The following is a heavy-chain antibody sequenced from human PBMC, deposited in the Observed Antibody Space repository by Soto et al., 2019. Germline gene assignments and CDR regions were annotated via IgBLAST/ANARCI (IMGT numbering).Heavy chain of an antibody. CDR3: ARYSSAWGL. D-gene: IGHD6-19*01. J-gene: IGHJ4*02. CDR1: GFTFSTYL. CDR2: IKYDGSET. Sequence: PGGSLRLSCAASGFTFSTYLMGWVRQAPGKGLEWVANIKYDGSETYYVDSVKGRFTISRDNAKNSLYLQVNSLRGEDTAVYYCARYSSAWGLWGQGTLVTVSS. V-gene: IGHV3-7*01.